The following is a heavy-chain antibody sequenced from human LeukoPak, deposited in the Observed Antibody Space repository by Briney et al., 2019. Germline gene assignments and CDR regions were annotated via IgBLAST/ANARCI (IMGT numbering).Heavy chain of an antibody. Sequence: PGGSLRLSCAASGFTFSGYGMHWVRQTPGKGLEWVAVISYDGSNKYYADSVKGRFTISRDNSKSTLYPQMNSLRPEDTALYYCAKGSSTWGLDSWGQGTLVTVSS. CDR1: GFTFSGYG. J-gene: IGHJ4*02. CDR3: AKGSSTWGLDS. V-gene: IGHV3-30*18. D-gene: IGHD2-2*01. CDR2: ISYDGSNK.